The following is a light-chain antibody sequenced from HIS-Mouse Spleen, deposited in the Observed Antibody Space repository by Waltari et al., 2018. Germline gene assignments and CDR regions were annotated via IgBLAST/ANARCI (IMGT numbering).Light chain of an antibody. CDR2: DVR. V-gene: IGLV2-11*01. Sequence: QSALTQPRSVSGSPGQLVTISCTGTSRDVGGYNYVSWYQQHPGKAPKLMIYDVRKRPSGRPDRFSGSKSGNTASLTISGLQAEDEADYYCCSYAGSYTLYVFGTGTKVTVL. CDR1: SRDVGGYNY. J-gene: IGLJ1*01. CDR3: CSYAGSYTLYV.